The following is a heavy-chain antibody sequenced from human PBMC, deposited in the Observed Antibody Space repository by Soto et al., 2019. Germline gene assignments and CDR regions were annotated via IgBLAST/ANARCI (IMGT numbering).Heavy chain of an antibody. Sequence: SETLSLTCTVSGGSISSYYWGWIRQPPGKGLEWIGYIYYSGSTNYNPSLKSRVTISVDTSKNQFSLKLSSVTAADTAVYYCARDQIANCGGDCYSGNWFDPWGQGTLVTVSS. CDR3: ARDQIANCGGDCYSGNWFDP. V-gene: IGHV4-59*01. D-gene: IGHD2-21*02. CDR1: GGSISSYY. J-gene: IGHJ5*02. CDR2: IYYSGST.